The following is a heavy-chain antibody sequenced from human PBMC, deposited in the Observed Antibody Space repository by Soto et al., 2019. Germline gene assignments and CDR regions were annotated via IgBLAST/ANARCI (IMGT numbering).Heavy chain of an antibody. D-gene: IGHD5-18*01. CDR3: ATESGSTYGYFDH. J-gene: IGHJ4*02. Sequence: SETLSLTCTVSGGSVTSDEDYWTWIRQSPGKGLEWIGYISNSGSTGYNPSLKTRLSMSVDRSRNQFTLRLTSVTAADTAVYFCATESGSTYGYFDHWGQGTQVTVSS. CDR2: ISNSGST. V-gene: IGHV4-30-4*01. CDR1: GGSVTSDEDY.